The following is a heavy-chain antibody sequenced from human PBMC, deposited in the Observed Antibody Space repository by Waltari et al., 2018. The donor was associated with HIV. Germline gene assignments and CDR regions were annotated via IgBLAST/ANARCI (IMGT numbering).Heavy chain of an antibody. Sequence: EVQLVESGGGLVKPGGSLRLSCTASGFTFSSHSMTWVRQAPGKGLEWVSFISISSIYIYYADSVKGRFTISRDNAKNSLYLQMNSLRAEDTAVYYCARGKYYYHSSVYNDNLPFDYWGQGTLVTVSS. D-gene: IGHD3-22*01. CDR3: ARGKYYYHSSVYNDNLPFDY. CDR2: ISISSIYI. V-gene: IGHV3-21*01. CDR1: GFTFSSHS. J-gene: IGHJ4*02.